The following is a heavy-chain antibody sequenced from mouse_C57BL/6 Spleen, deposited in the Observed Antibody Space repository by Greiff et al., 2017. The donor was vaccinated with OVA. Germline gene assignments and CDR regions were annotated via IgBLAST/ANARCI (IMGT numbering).Heavy chain of an antibody. J-gene: IGHJ1*03. Sequence: VKLQQPGAELVMPGASVKLSCKASGYTFTSYWMHWVKQRPGQGLEWIGEIDPSDSYTNYNQKFKGKSTLTVDKSSSTAYMQLSSLTSEDSAVYYCATKSHWYFDVWGTGTTVTVSS. V-gene: IGHV1-69*01. CDR2: IDPSDSYT. CDR3: ATKSHWYFDV. CDR1: GYTFTSYW.